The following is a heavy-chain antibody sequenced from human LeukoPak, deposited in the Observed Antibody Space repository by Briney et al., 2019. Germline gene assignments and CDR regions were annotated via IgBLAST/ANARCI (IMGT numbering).Heavy chain of an antibody. D-gene: IGHD3-3*01. J-gene: IGHJ3*02. CDR2: IYYSGST. V-gene: IGHV4-59*01. CDR3: ARERLDSDAFDI. CDR1: GGSISSYY. Sequence: PSETLSLTCTVSGGSISSYYWSWIRQPPGKGLEWIGYIYYSGSTNYNPSLKSRVTISVDTSKNQFSLKLSSVTAADTAVYYCARERLDSDAFDIWGQGTMVTVSS.